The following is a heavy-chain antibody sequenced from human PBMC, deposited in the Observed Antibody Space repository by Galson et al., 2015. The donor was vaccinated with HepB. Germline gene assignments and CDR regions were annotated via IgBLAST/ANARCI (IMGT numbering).Heavy chain of an antibody. Sequence: SVKVSCKASGYTFTSYGISWVRQAPGQGLEWMGWISAYNGNTNYAQKLQGRVTMTTDTSTSTAYMELRSLRSDDTAVYYCARDEGARCSSTSCYQQEYFQHWGQGTLVTVSS. CDR1: GYTFTSYG. CDR2: ISAYNGNT. J-gene: IGHJ1*01. CDR3: ARDEGARCSSTSCYQQEYFQH. D-gene: IGHD2-2*01. V-gene: IGHV1-18*01.